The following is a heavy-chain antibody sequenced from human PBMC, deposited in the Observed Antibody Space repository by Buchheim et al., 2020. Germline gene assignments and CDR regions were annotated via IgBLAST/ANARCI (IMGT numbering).Heavy chain of an antibody. Sequence: EVQLVESGGGLVQPGGSLRLSCAASGFTFSRYWMSWVRQAPGKGLEWVANLKQDGSAKYYVDSVKGRFTISRDHAQTSLYLQMNSLRAEDTAVYYCARDWRFGVYDYWGQGTL. J-gene: IGHJ4*02. CDR1: GFTFSRYW. V-gene: IGHV3-7*01. D-gene: IGHD3-10*01. CDR3: ARDWRFGVYDY. CDR2: LKQDGSAK.